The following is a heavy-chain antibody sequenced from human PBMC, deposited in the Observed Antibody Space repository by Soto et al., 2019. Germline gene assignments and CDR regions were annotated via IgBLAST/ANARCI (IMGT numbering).Heavy chain of an antibody. Sequence: GGSLRLSCAASGFTFSSYSMNWVRQAPGKGLEWVSSISSSSSYIYYADSVKGRFTISRDNAKNSLYLQMNSLRDEDTAVYYCARVIWSGHLTTDLWGQGTLVNVSS. CDR3: ARVIWSGHLTTDL. V-gene: IGHV3-21*01. D-gene: IGHD3-3*01. CDR1: GFTFSSYS. CDR2: ISSSSSYI. J-gene: IGHJ5*02.